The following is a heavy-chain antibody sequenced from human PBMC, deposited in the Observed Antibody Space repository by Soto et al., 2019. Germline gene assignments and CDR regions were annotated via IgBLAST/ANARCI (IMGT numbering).Heavy chain of an antibody. CDR1: GFFLSDYG. Sequence: QVQLVESGGGVVQSGGSLTLSCTVSGFFLSDYGMHWVRQAPGKGLEWVAATSYDGSSEYYSDSVKDRFTTTRDNSKNTEYLHMNRLRAEDKGLYYCGRGGGLNQLLSGSDHWGQGTLVTVSS. CDR3: GRGGGLNQLLSGSDH. D-gene: IGHD1-26*01. J-gene: IGHJ4*02. V-gene: IGHV3-33*05. CDR2: TSYDGSSE.